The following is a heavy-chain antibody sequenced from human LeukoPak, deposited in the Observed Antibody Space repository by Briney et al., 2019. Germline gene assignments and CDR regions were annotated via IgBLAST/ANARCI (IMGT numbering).Heavy chain of an antibody. Sequence: GGSLRLSCAASGFTFSSYSMNWVRQAPGKGLEWVSSISSSSSYIYYADSVKGRFTISRDNAKNSLYLQMNSLRAEDTAVYYCARHPGRAAAVDYWGQGTLVTVSS. CDR3: ARHPGRAAAVDY. CDR2: ISSSSSYI. CDR1: GFTFSSYS. J-gene: IGHJ4*02. D-gene: IGHD6-13*01. V-gene: IGHV3-21*01.